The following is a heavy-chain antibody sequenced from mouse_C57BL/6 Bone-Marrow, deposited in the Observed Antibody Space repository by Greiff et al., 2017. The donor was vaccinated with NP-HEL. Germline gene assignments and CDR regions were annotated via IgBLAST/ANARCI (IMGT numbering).Heavy chain of an antibody. Sequence: VMLVESGPELVKPGASVKLSCKASGYTFTSYDINWVKQRPGQGLEWIGWIYPRDGSTKYNEKFKGKATLTVDTSSSTAYMELHSLTSEDSAVYFCARSAWGYDGSYWYFDVWGTGTTVTVSS. D-gene: IGHD2-2*01. J-gene: IGHJ1*03. CDR1: GYTFTSYD. V-gene: IGHV1-85*01. CDR2: IYPRDGST. CDR3: ARSAWGYDGSYWYFDV.